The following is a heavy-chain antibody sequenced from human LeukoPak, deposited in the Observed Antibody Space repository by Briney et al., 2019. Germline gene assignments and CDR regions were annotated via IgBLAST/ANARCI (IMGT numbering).Heavy chain of an antibody. CDR2: IYYSGST. D-gene: IGHD5-18*01. CDR3: ASISTAKNY. J-gene: IGHJ4*02. CDR1: GVSISSYY. V-gene: IGHV4-59*01. Sequence: SETLSLTCTVSGVSISSYYWSWIRQPPGKGLEWIGYIYYSGSTNYNPSLKSRVTISVDTSKNQFSLKLSSVTAADTAVYYCASISTAKNYWGQGTLVTVSS.